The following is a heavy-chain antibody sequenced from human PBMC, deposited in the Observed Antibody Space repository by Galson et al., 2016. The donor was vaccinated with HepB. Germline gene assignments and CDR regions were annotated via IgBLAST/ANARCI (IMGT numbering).Heavy chain of an antibody. J-gene: IGHJ4*02. Sequence: LRLSCAVSGFRISNNWMTWVRQSPDKGLEWVANIKPDGSEKYYVDSVKGRFTISRDNAKNSLYLQLNSLRAEDTAVYYCARDGFVASRVFDSWGQGTLVIVSS. V-gene: IGHV3-7*03. CDR1: GFRISNNW. CDR2: IKPDGSEK. CDR3: ARDGFVASRVFDS. D-gene: IGHD2-15*01.